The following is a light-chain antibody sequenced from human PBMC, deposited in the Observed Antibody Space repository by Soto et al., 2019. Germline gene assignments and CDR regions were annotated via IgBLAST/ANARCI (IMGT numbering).Light chain of an antibody. V-gene: IGKV1-12*01. CDR3: QHAKSFPPT. J-gene: IGKJ3*01. CDR2: AAS. Sequence: DIQMTQSPSSVSASVGDRVTITCRASQGISRSLAWYQQKPRKAPKLLIYAASTLQSGVSSRFSGSGSGTDFTLTISSLQPEDFATYYCQHAKSFPPTFGPGTKVDIK. CDR1: QGISRS.